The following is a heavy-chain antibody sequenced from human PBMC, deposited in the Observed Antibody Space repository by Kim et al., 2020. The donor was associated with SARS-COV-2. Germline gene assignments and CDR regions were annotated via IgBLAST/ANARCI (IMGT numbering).Heavy chain of an antibody. CDR1: GASISRYY. D-gene: IGHD3-10*01. CDR3: ARDISGGSGAYFDH. V-gene: IGHV4-59*01. CDR2: NYYSGST. Sequence: SETLSLTCTVSGASISRYYWSWIRQPPGKGLEWIGYNYYSGSTNYTPSLKSRVTISVDTSKNQFSLRLSSVTAADTAVYYCARDISGGSGAYFDHWGQGTLVTVSS. J-gene: IGHJ4*02.